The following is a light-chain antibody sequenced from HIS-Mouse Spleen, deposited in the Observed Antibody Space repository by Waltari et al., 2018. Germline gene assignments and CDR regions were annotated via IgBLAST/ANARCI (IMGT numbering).Light chain of an antibody. CDR2: DVS. Sequence: QSALTQPASVSGSPGQSITISCTGTSRDVGGNNYVPGYQQHPGKALKLMIYDVSNRPSGVSNRFSGSKSGNTASLTISGLQAEDEADYYCSSYTSSSFNVVFGGGTKLTVL. V-gene: IGLV2-14*03. CDR3: SSYTSSSFNVV. J-gene: IGLJ2*01. CDR1: SRDVGGNNY.